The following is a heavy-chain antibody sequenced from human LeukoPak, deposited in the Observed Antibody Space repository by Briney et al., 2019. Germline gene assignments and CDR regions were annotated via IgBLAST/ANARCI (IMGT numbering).Heavy chain of an antibody. V-gene: IGHV4-38-2*01. CDR3: ARGTTRLCPDY. J-gene: IGHJ4*02. Sequence: SETLSLTCAVSGYAISSGYYWGWIRQPPGKGLEWIGSFYPGGSTYYNPSLKSRVTMSVATSKNQFSLNLSSVTAADTAVYYCARGTTRLCPDYWGQGTLVIVSS. CDR1: GYAISSGYY. CDR2: FYPGGST. D-gene: IGHD1-7*01.